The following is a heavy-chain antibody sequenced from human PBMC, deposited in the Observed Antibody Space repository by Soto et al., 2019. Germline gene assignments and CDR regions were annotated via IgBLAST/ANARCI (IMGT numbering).Heavy chain of an antibody. CDR2: IYHSGST. Sequence: QLQLQESGSGLVKPSQTLSLTCAVSGGSISSGGYSWSWIRQPPGKGLEWIGYIYHSGSTYYNPSLKSRVTISVDRSKNQFSLKLSSVTAADTAVYYCARELKARGDDYYDSSGMAFDIWGQGTMVTVSS. V-gene: IGHV4-30-2*01. D-gene: IGHD3-22*01. CDR1: GGSISSGGYS. CDR3: ARELKARGDDYYDSSGMAFDI. J-gene: IGHJ3*02.